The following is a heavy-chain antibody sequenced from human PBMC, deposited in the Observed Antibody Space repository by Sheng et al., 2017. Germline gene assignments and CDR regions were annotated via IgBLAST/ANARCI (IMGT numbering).Heavy chain of an antibody. V-gene: IGHV3-30*04. D-gene: IGHD4-17*01. CDR3: ARSLDYGGNFDY. CDR2: ISYDGSNK. Sequence: QVQLVESGGGVVQPGRSLRLSCAASGFTFSSYAMHWVRQAPGKGLEWVAVISYDGSNKYYADSVKGRFTISRDNSKNTLYLQMNSLRAEDTAVYYCARSLDYGGNFDYWGQGTLVTVSS. CDR1: GFTFSSYA. J-gene: IGHJ4*02.